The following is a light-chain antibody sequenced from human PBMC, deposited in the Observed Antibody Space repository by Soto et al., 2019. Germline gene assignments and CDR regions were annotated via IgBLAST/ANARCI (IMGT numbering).Light chain of an antibody. CDR2: DVS. J-gene: IGLJ3*02. V-gene: IGLV2-11*01. CDR3: CSYAGSYTLV. Sequence: QSALTQPRSVSGSPGKSVTISCTGTSSDVGNYNYVSWYQQHPGKAPKVMIYDVSKRPSGVPDRFSGSRSGNTASLTISGLQAEDEADYYCCSYAGSYTLVFGGGTKLTVL. CDR1: SSDVGNYNY.